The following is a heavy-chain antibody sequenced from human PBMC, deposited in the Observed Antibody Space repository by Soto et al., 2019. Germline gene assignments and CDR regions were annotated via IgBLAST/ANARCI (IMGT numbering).Heavy chain of an antibody. CDR2: IYPGDSDT. J-gene: IGHJ6*02. V-gene: IGHV5-51*01. CDR1: GYSFTSYW. Sequence: GESLKISCKGSGYSFTSYWIGWVRQMPGKGLEWMGIIYPGDSDTRYSPSFQGQVTISADKSISTAYLQWSSLKASDTAMYYCASQGSMRSYYYYGMDVWGQGTTVTVSS. D-gene: IGHD3-16*01. CDR3: ASQGSMRSYYYYGMDV.